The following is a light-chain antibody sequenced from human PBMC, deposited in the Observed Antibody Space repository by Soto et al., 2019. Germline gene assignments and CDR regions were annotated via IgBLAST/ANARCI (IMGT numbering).Light chain of an antibody. J-gene: IGKJ4*01. CDR3: QQYGGSPLT. V-gene: IGKV3-20*01. CDR2: GAS. CDR1: QTISSSH. Sequence: ETVLTQSPGTLSLSPGERATLSCRASQTISSSHLAWYQQKPGQAPRLLIYGASSRVTGIPDRFRGSGSGTDFIFTITRLEPEDFAVYYCQQYGGSPLTFGGGTKVEIK.